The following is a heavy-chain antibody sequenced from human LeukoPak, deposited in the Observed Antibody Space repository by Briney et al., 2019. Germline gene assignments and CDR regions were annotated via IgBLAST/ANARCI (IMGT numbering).Heavy chain of an antibody. D-gene: IGHD2-2*01. CDR1: GYTFTGYY. J-gene: IGHJ6*03. V-gene: IGHV1-2*02. CDR3: ARDRQLLSSGYYYYYMDV. Sequence: GASVKVSCKASGYTFTGYYMHWVRQAPGQGLEWMGWINPNSGGTNYAQKFQGRVTMTRDTSISTAYMELSRLRSDDTAVYYCARDRQLLSSGYYYYYMDVWGKGTTVTVSS. CDR2: INPNSGGT.